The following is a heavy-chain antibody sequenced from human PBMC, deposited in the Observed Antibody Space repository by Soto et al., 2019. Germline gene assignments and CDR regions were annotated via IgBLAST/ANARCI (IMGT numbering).Heavy chain of an antibody. D-gene: IGHD6-13*01. J-gene: IGHJ6*03. V-gene: IGHV6-1*01. CDR2: TYYRSKWYN. Sequence: QVQLQQSGPGLVKPSQTLSLTCAISGDSVSSNSAAWNWIRQSPSRGLEWLGRTYYRSKWYNDYAVSVKSRITINPDTSKNQFSLQLNSVTPEDTAVYYCARFIEQQLVHYYYYMDVWGKGTTVTVSS. CDR3: ARFIEQQLVHYYYYMDV. CDR1: GDSVSSNSAA.